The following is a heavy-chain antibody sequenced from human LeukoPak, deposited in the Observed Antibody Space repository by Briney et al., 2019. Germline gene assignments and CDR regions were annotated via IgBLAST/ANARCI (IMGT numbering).Heavy chain of an antibody. D-gene: IGHD1-26*01. V-gene: IGHV3-23*01. CDR2: ISGSGGRT. CDR3: AKGSTWEGSPGPHFDY. Sequence: PGGSLRLSCAASGFTFSSYGMSWVRQAPGKGLEWVSGISGSGGRTYYADSVKGRFTISRDNSKNTLYLQMNSLRAEDTAVYYCAKGSTWEGSPGPHFDYWGQGTLVTVSS. CDR1: GFTFSSYG. J-gene: IGHJ4*02.